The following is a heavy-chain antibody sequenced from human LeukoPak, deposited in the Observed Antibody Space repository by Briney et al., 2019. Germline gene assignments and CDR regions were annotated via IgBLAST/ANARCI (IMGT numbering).Heavy chain of an antibody. CDR1: GGSITKNGYY. V-gene: IGHV4-39*07. CDR2: MHYSGST. CDR3: ARGAGYDFWSGSSGMDV. J-gene: IGHJ6*03. Sequence: PSETLFLTCSVSGGSITKNGYYWGWIRQSPETGLEWIGSMHYSGSTYYNPSLNSRVTISVDRSKNQFSLKLSSVTAADTAVYYCARGAGYDFWSGSSGMDVWGKGTTVTVSS. D-gene: IGHD3-3*01.